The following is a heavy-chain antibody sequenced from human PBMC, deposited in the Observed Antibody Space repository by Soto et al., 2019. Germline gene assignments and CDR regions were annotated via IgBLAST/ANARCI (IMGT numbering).Heavy chain of an antibody. CDR3: ARDFGSLGATIDY. D-gene: IGHD1-26*01. J-gene: IGHJ4*02. CDR1: GFTFSNYG. V-gene: IGHV3-33*01. CDR2: IWYDGNNK. Sequence: PGGSLRLSCEGSGFTFSNYGIHWVRQAPGMGLDWVAVIWYDGNNKYYSESVKGRFTISRDNSKNTVFLEMSSLRAEDTAVYYCARDFGSLGATIDYWGQGTLVTVSS.